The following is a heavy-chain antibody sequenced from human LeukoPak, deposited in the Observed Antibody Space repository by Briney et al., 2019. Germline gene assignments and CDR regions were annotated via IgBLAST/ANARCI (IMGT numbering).Heavy chain of an antibody. Sequence: GGSLRLSCAASGFTFSSYEMNWVRQAPGKGLEWVSYISSSGSTIYYADSVKGRFTISRDNAKNSLYLQMNSLRAEDTAVYYCAGTSTGTTVDYWGQGILVTVSS. CDR1: GFTFSSYE. V-gene: IGHV3-48*03. CDR3: AGTSTGTTVDY. J-gene: IGHJ4*02. D-gene: IGHD1-7*01. CDR2: ISSSGSTI.